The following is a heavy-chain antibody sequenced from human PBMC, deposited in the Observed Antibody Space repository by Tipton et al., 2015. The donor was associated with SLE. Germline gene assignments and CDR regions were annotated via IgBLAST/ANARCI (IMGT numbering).Heavy chain of an antibody. CDR2: ISSNGSTI. CDR1: GFTFSSYE. V-gene: IGHV3-48*03. D-gene: IGHD2-2*01. J-gene: IGHJ6*02. Sequence: SLRLSCAASGFTFSSYEMNWVRQAPGKGLEWVSSISSNGSTIYYADSVRGRFTISRYNPTNSLFPQMSRVRAENTAVYYCARGGKWRVGPTRGDYAMDVWGQGTTITGSS. CDR3: ARGGKWRVGPTRGDYAMDV.